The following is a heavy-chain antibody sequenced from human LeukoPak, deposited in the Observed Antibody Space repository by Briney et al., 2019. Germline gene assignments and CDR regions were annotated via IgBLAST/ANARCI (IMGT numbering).Heavy chain of an antibody. Sequence: SETLSLTCTVSGYSISSGYYWGWIRQPPGKGLEWIGSIYHSGSTYYNPSLKSRVTISVDTSKNQFSLKLSSVTAADTAVYYCARDSGIVVVPAARGLDYWGQGTLVTVSS. V-gene: IGHV4-38-2*02. CDR2: IYHSGST. CDR1: GYSISSGYY. J-gene: IGHJ4*02. D-gene: IGHD2-2*01. CDR3: ARDSGIVVVPAARGLDY.